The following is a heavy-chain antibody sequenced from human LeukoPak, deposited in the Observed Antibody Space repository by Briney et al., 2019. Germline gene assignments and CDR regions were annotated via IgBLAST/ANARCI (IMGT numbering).Heavy chain of an antibody. CDR3: AREETSGGFDY. CDR1: GSTFTGYY. V-gene: IGHV1-2*06. Sequence: ASVKVSCKASGSTFTGYYMHWVRQAPGQGLEWMGRINPNSGGTNYAQKFQGRVTMTRDTPISTAYMELSRLRSDDTAVYYCAREETSGGFDYWGQGTLVTVSS. J-gene: IGHJ4*02. CDR2: INPNSGGT. D-gene: IGHD3-10*01.